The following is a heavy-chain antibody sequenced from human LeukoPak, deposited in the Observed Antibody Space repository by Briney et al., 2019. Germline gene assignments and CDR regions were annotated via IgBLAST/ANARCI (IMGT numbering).Heavy chain of an antibody. Sequence: LSGGSLRLSCAASGFTFSSYAMSWVRQAPGKGLEWVSAISGSGGSTYYADSVKGRFTISRDNSKNTLYLQMNSLRAEDTAVYYCAKAPGSGSDAFDIWGQGTMVTVSS. J-gene: IGHJ3*02. CDR2: ISGSGGST. CDR3: AKAPGSGSDAFDI. V-gene: IGHV3-23*01. D-gene: IGHD3-3*01. CDR1: GFTFSSYA.